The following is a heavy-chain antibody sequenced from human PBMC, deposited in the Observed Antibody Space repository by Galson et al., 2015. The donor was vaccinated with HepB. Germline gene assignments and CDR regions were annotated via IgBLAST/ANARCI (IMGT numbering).Heavy chain of an antibody. J-gene: IGHJ3*02. CDR1: GFTFSSYS. V-gene: IGHV3-23*01. Sequence: SLRLSCAASGFTFSSYSMSWVRQAPGKGLEWVSGISGSGGSTYYMDSVRGRLTISRDNSKNTLSLQMNNLRPEDTAVYYCAKVYNSGWYRDPFDIWGQGTLVIVSS. CDR2: ISGSGGST. D-gene: IGHD6-19*01. CDR3: AKVYNSGWYRDPFDI.